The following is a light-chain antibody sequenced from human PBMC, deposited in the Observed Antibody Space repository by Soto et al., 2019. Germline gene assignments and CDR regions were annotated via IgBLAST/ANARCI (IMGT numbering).Light chain of an antibody. CDR1: QSVSSY. J-gene: IGKJ1*01. CDR3: QHRANWPWT. CDR2: DAS. Sequence: EIVLTQSPATLSLSPGERATLSCRASQSVSSYLAWYKQKPGQVPKLLIYDASNRATGIPARFSGSGSGTDFTLTISSLGPEDCAVYYCQHRANWPWTFGKGTKV. V-gene: IGKV3-11*01.